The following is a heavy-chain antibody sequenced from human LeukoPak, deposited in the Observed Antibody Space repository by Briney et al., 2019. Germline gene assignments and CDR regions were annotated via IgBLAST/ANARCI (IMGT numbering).Heavy chain of an antibody. Sequence: GGSLRLSCAASGFTFAAYGMSWVGRDPGKGLEWVSGINWNGGSTGYAGSVKGRFTISRDNATNSLYLQMNSLRAADTAWYYCSRDFRDTLGPFDYWGQGTLVTVSS. J-gene: IGHJ4*02. CDR3: SRDFRDTLGPFDY. D-gene: IGHD3-16*01. CDR1: GFTFAAYG. CDR2: INWNGGST. V-gene: IGHV3-20*04.